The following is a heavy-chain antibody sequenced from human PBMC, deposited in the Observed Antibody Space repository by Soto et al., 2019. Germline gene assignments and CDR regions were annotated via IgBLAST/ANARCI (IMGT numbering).Heavy chain of an antibody. D-gene: IGHD3-22*01. CDR2: IYYTGTT. J-gene: IGHJ4*01. CDR3: ARLGGYYQAFDS. Sequence: PSETLSLTCNVSNSPISDFYWSWFRQPPGQGLEWVGYIYYTGTTTYNPSLRSRVDISIDASKSQFSLDLSSVTAADTAVYYCARLGGYYQAFDSWGHGALVT. V-gene: IGHV4-59*08. CDR1: NSPISDFY.